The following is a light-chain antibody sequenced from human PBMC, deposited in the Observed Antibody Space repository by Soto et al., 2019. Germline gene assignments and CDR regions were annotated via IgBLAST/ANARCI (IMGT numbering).Light chain of an antibody. Sequence: QSVLTQPAAVSGSPGQSITISCTGTSSDVGGYNLVSWYQQHPGKAPKPMIYEASKRPSGVSNRFSGSKSGNTASLTISGLQAEDEADYYCCSYADSRTYVFGTGTKVTVL. CDR1: SSDVGGYNL. CDR3: CSYADSRTYV. V-gene: IGLV2-23*01. CDR2: EAS. J-gene: IGLJ1*01.